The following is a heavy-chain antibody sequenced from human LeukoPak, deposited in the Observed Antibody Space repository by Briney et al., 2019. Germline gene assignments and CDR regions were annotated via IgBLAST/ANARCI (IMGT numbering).Heavy chain of an antibody. CDR2: ISSSSSYI. CDR3: ARDLASHYGDYDY. D-gene: IGHD4-17*01. CDR1: GFTFSSYS. Sequence: PGGSLRLSCAASGFTFSSYSMNWVRQAQRKGLEWVSSISSSSSYIYYADSVKGRFTISRDNAKNSLYLQMNSLRAEDTAVYYCARDLASHYGDYDYWGQGTPVTVSS. J-gene: IGHJ4*02. V-gene: IGHV3-21*01.